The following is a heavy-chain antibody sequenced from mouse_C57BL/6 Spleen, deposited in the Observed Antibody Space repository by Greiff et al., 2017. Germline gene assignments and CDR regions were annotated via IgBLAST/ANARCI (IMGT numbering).Heavy chain of an antibody. D-gene: IGHD2-1*01. Sequence: QVHVKQSGAELVRPGASVTLSCKASGYTFTDYEMHWVKQTPVHGLEWIGAIDPETGGTAYNQKFKGKAILTADKSSSTAYMELRSLTSEDSAVYYCTRSIYYGNSYYFDYWGQGTTLTVSS. CDR1: GYTFTDYE. CDR2: IDPETGGT. CDR3: TRSIYYGNSYYFDY. J-gene: IGHJ2*01. V-gene: IGHV1-15*01.